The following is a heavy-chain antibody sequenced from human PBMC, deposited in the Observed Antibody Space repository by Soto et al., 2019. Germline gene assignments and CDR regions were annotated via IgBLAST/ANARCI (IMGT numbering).Heavy chain of an antibody. CDR3: AREETAWPLAYGLDV. Sequence: GGSLRLSCAASGFSFSTYSMNWVRQAPGKGLEWVSSISSRSDTYYADSVKGRFTISRDNAKNSVSLQMDSLRAEDAAVYYCAREETAWPLAYGLDVWGQGTTVTISS. J-gene: IGHJ6*02. V-gene: IGHV3-21*01. CDR1: GFSFSTYS. CDR2: ISSRSDT. D-gene: IGHD2-21*02.